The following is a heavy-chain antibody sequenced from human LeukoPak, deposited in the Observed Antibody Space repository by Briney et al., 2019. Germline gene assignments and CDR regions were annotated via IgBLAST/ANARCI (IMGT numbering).Heavy chain of an antibody. CDR2: INPNSGGT. CDR1: GYTFTGYY. CDR3: ARDPYYYDSIGPRGNNY. D-gene: IGHD3-22*01. Sequence: ASVKVSCKASGYTFTGYYMHWVRQAPGQGLEWMGWINPNSGGTNYAQKFQGRVTMARDTSISTAYMELSRLRSDDTAVYYCARDPYYYDSIGPRGNNYWGQGTLVTVSS. V-gene: IGHV1-2*02. J-gene: IGHJ4*02.